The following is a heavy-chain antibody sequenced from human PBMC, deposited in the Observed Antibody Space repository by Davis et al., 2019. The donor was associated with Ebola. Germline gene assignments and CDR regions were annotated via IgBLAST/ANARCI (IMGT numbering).Heavy chain of an antibody. Sequence: GESLKISCAASGFSFSDYYMSWIRQAPGKGLEWVSYISISSGFTNYADSVKGRFTISRDNAKNSLYLQMNSLRAEDTAVYYWARGPRKMATTNFGYWGQGTLVTVSP. CDR3: ARGPRKMATTNFGY. V-gene: IGHV3-11*06. CDR2: ISISSGFT. CDR1: GFSFSDYY. D-gene: IGHD5-24*01. J-gene: IGHJ4*02.